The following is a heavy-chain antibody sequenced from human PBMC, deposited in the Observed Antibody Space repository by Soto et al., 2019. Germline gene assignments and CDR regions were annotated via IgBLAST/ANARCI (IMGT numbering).Heavy chain of an antibody. CDR3: AYAGYSSGWFPYYYYYYGMDV. J-gene: IGHJ6*02. CDR2: MNPNSGNT. Sequence: GASVKVSCKASGYTFTGYDINWVRQATGQGLEWMGWMNPNSGNTGYAQKFQGRVTMTRNTSISTAYMELSSLRSEDTAVYYFAYAGYSSGWFPYYYYYYGMDVWGQGTTVTVSS. D-gene: IGHD6-19*01. V-gene: IGHV1-8*01. CDR1: GYTFTGYD.